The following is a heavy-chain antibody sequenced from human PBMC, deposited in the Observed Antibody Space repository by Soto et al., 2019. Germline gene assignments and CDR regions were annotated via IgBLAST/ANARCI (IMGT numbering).Heavy chain of an antibody. CDR2: IYYSGST. J-gene: IGHJ6*02. CDR1: GGSISSGGYY. CDR3: ARCRTGNCSGGSCSSYGMDV. D-gene: IGHD2-15*01. V-gene: IGHV4-31*03. Sequence: PSETLSLTCTVSGGSISSGGYYWSWIRQHPGKGLEWIGYIYYSGSTYYNPSLKSRVTISVDTSKNQFSLKLSSVTAADTAVYYCARCRTGNCSGGSCSSYGMDVWGQGTTVTVSS.